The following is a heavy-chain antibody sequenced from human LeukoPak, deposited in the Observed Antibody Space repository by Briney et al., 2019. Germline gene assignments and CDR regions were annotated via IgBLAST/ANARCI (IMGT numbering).Heavy chain of an antibody. CDR3: ARDQSDYGDPTDFDY. CDR1: GFIFSSHN. CDR2: ISGSGGDK. J-gene: IGHJ4*02. Sequence: GGSLRLSCAASGFIFSSHNMNWVRQSPGKGLEWVSSISGSGGDKYTTASMTGRFTISRDNAKNSLYLQMNSLRAEDTAVYYCARDQSDYGDPTDFDYWGQGTLVTVSS. D-gene: IGHD4-17*01. V-gene: IGHV3-21*01.